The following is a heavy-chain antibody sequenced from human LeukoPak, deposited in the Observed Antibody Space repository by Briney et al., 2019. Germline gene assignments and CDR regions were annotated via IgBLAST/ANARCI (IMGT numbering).Heavy chain of an antibody. CDR2: INHSGST. D-gene: IGHD6-19*01. CDR3: ARGIAVAGRGDY. J-gene: IGHJ4*02. Sequence: SETLSLTCAVYGGSFSGYYWSWIRQPPGKGLEWIGEINHSGSTNYNPSLKGRVTISVDTSKNQFSLKLSSVTAADTAVYYCARGIAVAGRGDYWGQGTLVTVSS. CDR1: GGSFSGYY. V-gene: IGHV4-34*01.